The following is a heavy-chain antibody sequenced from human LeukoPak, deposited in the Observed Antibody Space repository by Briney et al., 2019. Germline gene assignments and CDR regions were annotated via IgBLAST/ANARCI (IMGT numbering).Heavy chain of an antibody. Sequence: PGGSLRLSCAASEFTFINYWMRWLRQAPGKGLEWVANINQDGSEKYYMDSVKGRFTISRDNAKNSLHLQMNSLKAEDTAVYYCTTDLGDYGDYIPCWGQGTLVTVSS. J-gene: IGHJ4*02. CDR2: INQDGSEK. CDR3: TTDLGDYGDYIPC. CDR1: EFTFINYW. D-gene: IGHD4-17*01. V-gene: IGHV3-7*03.